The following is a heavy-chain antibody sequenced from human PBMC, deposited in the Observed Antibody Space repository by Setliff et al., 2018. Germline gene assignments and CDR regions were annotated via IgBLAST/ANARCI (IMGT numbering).Heavy chain of an antibody. V-gene: IGHV1-8*03. CDR2: INPNSGNT. D-gene: IGHD6-19*01. CDR3: ASPRGAVAGTLDAFDI. CDR1: GYSFTNYD. Sequence: ASVKVSCKASGYSFTNYDINWVRQATGQGLEWMGWINPNSGNTDYAQKFQGRVTITADESTSTAYMELSSLRSEDTAVYYCASPRGAVAGTLDAFDIWGQGTMVTVSS. J-gene: IGHJ3*02.